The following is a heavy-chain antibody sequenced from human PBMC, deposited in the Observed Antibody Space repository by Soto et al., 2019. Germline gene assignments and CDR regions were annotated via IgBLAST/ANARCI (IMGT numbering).Heavy chain of an antibody. CDR1: GGSISSYY. J-gene: IGHJ3*02. CDR3: ARDVDYYYGSGIGAFDI. D-gene: IGHD3-10*01. CDR2: IYYSGST. V-gene: IGHV4-59*01. Sequence: PSETLSLTCTVSGGSISSYYWSWIRQPPGKGLEWIGYIYYSGSTNYNPSLKSRVTISVDTSKNQFSLKLSSVTAADTAVYYCARDVDYYYGSGIGAFDIWGQGTMVTV.